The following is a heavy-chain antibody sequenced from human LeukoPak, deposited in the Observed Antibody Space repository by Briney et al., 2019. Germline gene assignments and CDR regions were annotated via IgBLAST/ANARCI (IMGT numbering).Heavy chain of an antibody. CDR1: GFTFRNYN. J-gene: IGHJ5*01. V-gene: IGHV3-48*01. CDR3: AREPTYTISWYTTCDS. D-gene: IGHD6-13*01. CDR2: ITGSSSTI. Sequence: PGGSLRLSCAGSGFTFRNYNMNWVRQAPGKGREGVSYITGSSSTIYYAASVQGRFTISRDNAKNSLYLQMNSLRAEDTAVYYCAREPTYTISWYTTCDSWGQGTLVSVSS.